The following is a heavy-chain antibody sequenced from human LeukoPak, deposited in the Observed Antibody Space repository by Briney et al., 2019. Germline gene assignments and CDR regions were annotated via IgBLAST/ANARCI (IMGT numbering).Heavy chain of an antibody. Sequence: GESLKISCKGSGYSFTSYWIGWVRQMPGKGLGWMGIIYPGDSDTRYSPSFQGQVTISADKSISTAYLQWSSLKASDTAMYYCARNLILTGYYSNAFDIWGQGTMVTVSS. D-gene: IGHD3-9*01. CDR1: GYSFTSYW. CDR3: ARNLILTGYYSNAFDI. J-gene: IGHJ3*02. CDR2: IYPGDSDT. V-gene: IGHV5-51*01.